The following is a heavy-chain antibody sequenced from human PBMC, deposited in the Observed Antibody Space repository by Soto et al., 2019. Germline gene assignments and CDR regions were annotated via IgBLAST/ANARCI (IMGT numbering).Heavy chain of an antibody. Sequence: EVQLVESGGGLVQPGRSLRLSCAASGFIFDDYAMHWGRQAPGKGLEWVSGISWNSGDIRYADSVKGRFTSSRDNAKNSLYLQMNSLRAEDTALYYCEKDGQVWGRGTLVTVSS. CDR2: ISWNSGDI. J-gene: IGHJ4*02. CDR1: GFIFDDYA. CDR3: EKDGQV. V-gene: IGHV3-9*01.